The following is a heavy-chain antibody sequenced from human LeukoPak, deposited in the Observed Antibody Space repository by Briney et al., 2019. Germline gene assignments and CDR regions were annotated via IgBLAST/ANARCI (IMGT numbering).Heavy chain of an antibody. V-gene: IGHV1-18*01. D-gene: IGHD6-13*01. CDR3: ASSRRVSSWYFLGY. J-gene: IGHJ4*02. CDR1: GYTFTSYG. Sequence: ASVKVSCKASGYTFTSYGISWVRQAPGQGLEWMGWISAYNGNTNYAQKLQGRVTMTTDTSTSTAYMELRSLRSDDTAVYYCASSRRVSSWYFLGYWGQGTLVTVSS. CDR2: ISAYNGNT.